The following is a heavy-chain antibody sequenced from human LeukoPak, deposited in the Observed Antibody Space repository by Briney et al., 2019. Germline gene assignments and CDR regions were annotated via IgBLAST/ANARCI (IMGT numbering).Heavy chain of an antibody. V-gene: IGHV1-69*05. D-gene: IGHD5-12*01. Sequence: ASVKVSCKASGGTFSSYAISWVRQAPGQGLEWMGGIIPIFGTANYAQKFQGRVTMTTDTSTSSAYMELRSLRSDDTAVYYCARIPGRLRADYYYYYMDVWGKGTTVTISS. CDR1: GGTFSSYA. CDR3: ARIPGRLRADYYYYYMDV. CDR2: IIPIFGTA. J-gene: IGHJ6*03.